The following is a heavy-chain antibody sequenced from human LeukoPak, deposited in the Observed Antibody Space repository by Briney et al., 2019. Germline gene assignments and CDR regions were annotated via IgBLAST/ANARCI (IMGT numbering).Heavy chain of an antibody. V-gene: IGHV4-59*12. D-gene: IGHD5-12*01. Sequence: PSETLSLTCTVSGGSISSYYWSWIRQPPGKGLEWSGYIYYSGSTNYNPSRKSRVTISVDTSKNQFSPKLRSVTAADTAVYYCASHSGGYAYWGQGTLVTVSS. CDR3: ASHSGGYAY. J-gene: IGHJ4*02. CDR1: GGSISSYY. CDR2: IYYSGST.